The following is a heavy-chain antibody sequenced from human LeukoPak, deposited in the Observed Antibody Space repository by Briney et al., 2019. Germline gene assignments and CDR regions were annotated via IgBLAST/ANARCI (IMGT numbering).Heavy chain of an antibody. Sequence: PSETLSLTCTVSGGSISSSSYYWGWIRQPPGKGLEWIGSFYYSGSTYYNPSLKSRVTISVDMSKNQFSLNLSSVTAADTAVYYCATLREIAVAGTFFVSWFDPWGQGTLVTVSS. V-gene: IGHV4-39*01. J-gene: IGHJ5*02. CDR2: FYYSGST. D-gene: IGHD6-19*01. CDR3: ATLREIAVAGTFFVSWFDP. CDR1: GGSISSSSYY.